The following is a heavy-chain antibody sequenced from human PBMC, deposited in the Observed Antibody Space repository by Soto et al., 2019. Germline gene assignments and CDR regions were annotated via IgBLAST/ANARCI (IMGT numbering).Heavy chain of an antibody. V-gene: IGHV3-43D*04. Sequence: PGGSLRLSCAASGFPFDDYAMNWVRQTPGKGLEWVSLIDWDGGSTYYADSVKGRFTISRDNSKNSLYLQMNSLRAEDTALYYCAQGGGYTYDLLSYWGQGTLVTVSS. J-gene: IGHJ4*02. D-gene: IGHD5-18*01. CDR1: GFPFDDYA. CDR3: AQGGGYTYDLLSY. CDR2: IDWDGGST.